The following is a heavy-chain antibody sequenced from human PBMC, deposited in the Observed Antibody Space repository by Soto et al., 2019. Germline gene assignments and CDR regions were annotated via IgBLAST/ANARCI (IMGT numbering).Heavy chain of an antibody. CDR3: ARQVNGAYDFWSGYSSGAFDI. CDR1: GDSISSYY. Sequence: SETLSLTCTVCGDSISSYYWSWIRQPPGKGLEWIGYIYYSGSTNYNPSLKSRVTISVDTSKNQFSLKLSSVTAADTAVYYCARQVNGAYDFWSGYSSGAFDIWGQGTMVTVSS. D-gene: IGHD3-3*01. J-gene: IGHJ3*02. CDR2: IYYSGST. V-gene: IGHV4-59*08.